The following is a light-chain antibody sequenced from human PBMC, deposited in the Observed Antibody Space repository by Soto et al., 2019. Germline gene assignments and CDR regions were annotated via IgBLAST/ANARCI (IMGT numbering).Light chain of an antibody. Sequence: EIVLTQSLATLSLSPGERATLSCRASQSVSSYLAWYQQKPGQAPSLLIYDASNRATGIPARFSGSGSGTDFTLTISSLEPEDLAVYYCQQRSNWPTFGQGTRLEIK. V-gene: IGKV3-11*01. CDR1: QSVSSY. CDR2: DAS. J-gene: IGKJ5*01. CDR3: QQRSNWPT.